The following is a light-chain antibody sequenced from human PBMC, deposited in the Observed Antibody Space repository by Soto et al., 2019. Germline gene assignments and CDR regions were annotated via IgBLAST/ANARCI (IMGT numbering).Light chain of an antibody. CDR2: GAS. Sequence: IVLTQSPSTLSLSPGERATLSCRASQSVSSSYVAWYQQKPGQAPRLLIYGASSRASGIPARFSGSGSGTDFTLTISSLEAEDFAVYHCQQRSNWITFGQGTRLAI. V-gene: IGKV3D-20*02. CDR1: QSVSSSY. CDR3: QQRSNWIT. J-gene: IGKJ5*01.